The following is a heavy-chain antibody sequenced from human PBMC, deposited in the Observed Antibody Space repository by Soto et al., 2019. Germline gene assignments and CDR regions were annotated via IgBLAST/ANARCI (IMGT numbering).Heavy chain of an antibody. CDR3: ARSIVVVIRTFNWYFDL. Sequence: EVQLVETGGGLIQPGGPLRLSCAASGFSVSSNYMSWVRQAPGKGLEWVSVIYSTGSKYYADSVKGRFIISRDKSKNTLYLEMNSLRAEDTAVYYCARSIVVVIRTFNWYFDLWGRGTLVTVSS. J-gene: IGHJ2*01. CDR2: IYSTGSK. V-gene: IGHV3-53*02. CDR1: GFSVSSNY. D-gene: IGHD3-22*01.